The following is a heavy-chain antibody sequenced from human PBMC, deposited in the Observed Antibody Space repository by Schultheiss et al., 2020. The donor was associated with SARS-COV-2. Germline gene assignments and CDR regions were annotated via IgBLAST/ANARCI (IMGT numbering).Heavy chain of an antibody. CDR3: ARDHAELELRLAYYYYYGMDV. CDR1: GFTFSDYY. V-gene: IGHV3-11*01. CDR2: ISSSGSTI. D-gene: IGHD1-7*01. J-gene: IGHJ6*02. Sequence: GGSLRLSCAASGFTFSDYYMSWIRQAPGKRLEWVSYISSSGSTIYYADSVKGRFTISRDNAKNSLYLQMNSLRAEDTAVYYCARDHAELELRLAYYYYYGMDVWGQGTTVTVSS.